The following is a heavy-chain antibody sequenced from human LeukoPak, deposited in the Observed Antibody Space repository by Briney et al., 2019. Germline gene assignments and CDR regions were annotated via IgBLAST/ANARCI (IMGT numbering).Heavy chain of an antibody. CDR2: ISGSGCCT. V-gene: IGHV3-23*01. D-gene: IGHD3-22*01. Sequence: PGRTLRLSCAASVFTLRSYAMSWVGQAPRKGREWVSAISGSGCCTYYADYVKGCFDSARENSKNSMYLQMNSVRAEDTAVYYCAKVGSSGYYYRWFDRWGQGTLVTVSS. CDR1: VFTLRSYA. CDR3: AKVGSSGYYYRWFDR. J-gene: IGHJ5*02.